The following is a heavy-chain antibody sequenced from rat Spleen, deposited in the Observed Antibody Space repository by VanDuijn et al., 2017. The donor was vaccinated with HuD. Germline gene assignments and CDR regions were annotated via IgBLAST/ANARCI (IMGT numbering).Heavy chain of an antibody. CDR1: GFTFNNYW. CDR3: TRSGTVITTVVGFAY. Sequence: EVQLVESGGGLVQPGRSLKLSCVASGFTFNNYWMTWIRQAPGKGLEWVASITNTGGSTYYPDSVKGRFTISRDNAKSTLYLQMNSLRSEDTATYYCTRSGTVITTVVGFAYWGQGTLVTVSS. CDR2: ITNTGGST. J-gene: IGHJ3*01. V-gene: IGHV5-31*01. D-gene: IGHD1-1*01.